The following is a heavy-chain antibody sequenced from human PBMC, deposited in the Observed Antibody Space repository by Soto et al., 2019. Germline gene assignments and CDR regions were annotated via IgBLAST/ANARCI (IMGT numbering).Heavy chain of an antibody. Sequence: EVQLLESGGGLVQPGGSLRLSCAASGFTFSSYAMSWVRQAPGKGLEWVSAINGSGGSTYYADSVKGRFTISRDNSKNTLYLQMKSLRAEDKAVYYGAKVKPGTGSTRYYFDYWGQGTLVTVSS. CDR2: INGSGGST. CDR3: AKVKPGTGSTRYYFDY. J-gene: IGHJ4*02. CDR1: GFTFSSYA. D-gene: IGHD3-10*01. V-gene: IGHV3-23*01.